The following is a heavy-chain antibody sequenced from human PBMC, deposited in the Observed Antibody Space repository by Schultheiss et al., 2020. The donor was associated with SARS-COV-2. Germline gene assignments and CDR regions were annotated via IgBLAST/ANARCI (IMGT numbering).Heavy chain of an antibody. Sequence: GGSLRLSCAASGFTFSSYAMSWVRQAPGKGLEWVSAISGSGGSTYYADSVKGRFTISRDNSKNTLYLQMNSLRAEDTAVYYCATITGIGVAAGKEPWFDPWGQGTLVTVSS. D-gene: IGHD6-13*01. J-gene: IGHJ5*02. CDR2: ISGSGGST. V-gene: IGHV3-23*01. CDR1: GFTFSSYA. CDR3: ATITGIGVAAGKEPWFDP.